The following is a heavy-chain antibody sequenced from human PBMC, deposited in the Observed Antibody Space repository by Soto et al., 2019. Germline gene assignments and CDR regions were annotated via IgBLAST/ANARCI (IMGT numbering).Heavy chain of an antibody. J-gene: IGHJ4*02. CDR3: ATHYKTNQAGFEPFDY. D-gene: IGHD3-10*01. Sequence: PSETLSLTCAVYGGSFSGYYWSWIRQPPGKGLEWIGEINHSGSTNYNPSLKSRVTISVDTSKNQFSLKLSSVTAADTAVYYCATHYKTNQAGFEPFDYWGQGTLVTVSS. CDR1: GGSFSGYY. V-gene: IGHV4-34*01. CDR2: INHSGST.